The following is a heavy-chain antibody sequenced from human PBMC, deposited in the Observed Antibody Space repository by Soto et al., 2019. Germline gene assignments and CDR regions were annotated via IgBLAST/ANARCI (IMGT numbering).Heavy chain of an antibody. Sequence: GSLRLSCAASGFTFSNAWMSWVRQAPGKGLEWVGRIKSKTDGGTTDYAAPVKGRFTISRDDSKNTLYLQMNSLKTEDTAVYYCTGRRTRVSGSYYRYYYYGMDVWGQGTTVTVSS. J-gene: IGHJ6*02. CDR2: IKSKTDGGTT. V-gene: IGHV3-15*01. CDR3: TGRRTRVSGSYYRYYYYGMDV. D-gene: IGHD1-26*01. CDR1: GFTFSNAW.